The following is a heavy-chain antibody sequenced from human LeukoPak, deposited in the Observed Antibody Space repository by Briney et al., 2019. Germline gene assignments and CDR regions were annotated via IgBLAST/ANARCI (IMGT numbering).Heavy chain of an antibody. CDR1: GFTFSSYG. CDR2: MNSDGSST. V-gene: IGHV3-74*01. D-gene: IGHD5-18*01. CDR3: ASDTVDTAVGIDY. Sequence: PGGSLRLSCAASGFTFSSYGMHWVRQAPGKGLVWVSRMNSDGSSTSYADSVKGRFTISRDNAKNTLYLHMNSLRVEDTAVYHCASDTVDTAVGIDYWGQGTLVTVSS. J-gene: IGHJ4*02.